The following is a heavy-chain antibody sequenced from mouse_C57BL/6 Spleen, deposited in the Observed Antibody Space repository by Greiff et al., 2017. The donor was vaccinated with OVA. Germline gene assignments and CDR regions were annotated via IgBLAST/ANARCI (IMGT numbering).Heavy chain of an antibody. V-gene: IGHV1-82*01. CDR1: GYAFSSSW. Sequence: VMLVESGPELVKPGASVKISCKASGYAFSSSWMNWVKQRPGKGLEWIGRIYPGDGDTNYNGKFKGKATLTADKSSSTAYMQLSSLTSEDSAVYFCARISTVVAKAYWGQGTLVTVSA. CDR3: ARISTVVAKAY. D-gene: IGHD1-1*01. CDR2: IYPGDGDT. J-gene: IGHJ3*01.